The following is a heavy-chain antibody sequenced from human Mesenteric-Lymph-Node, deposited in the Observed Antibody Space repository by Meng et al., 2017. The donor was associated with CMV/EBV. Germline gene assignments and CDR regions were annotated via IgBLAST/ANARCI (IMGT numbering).Heavy chain of an antibody. Sequence: ASVKVSCKASGYTFTSYYMHWVRQAPGQGLEWMGIINPSGSGTNYPQKFQGRVTMARDTSTNTVYMDLSNLKPEDTAVYYCATGNSYGPNYWGQGTLVTVSS. J-gene: IGHJ4*02. D-gene: IGHD5-18*01. CDR2: INPSGSGT. V-gene: IGHV1-46*01. CDR1: GYTFTSYY. CDR3: ATGNSYGPNY.